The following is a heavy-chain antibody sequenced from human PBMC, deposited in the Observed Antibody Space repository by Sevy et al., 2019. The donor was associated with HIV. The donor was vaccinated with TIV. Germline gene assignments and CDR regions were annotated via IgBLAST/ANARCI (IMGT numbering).Heavy chain of an antibody. Sequence: ASVKVSCKASGYTFTSYGISWVRQAPGQGLEWMGWISAYNGNTNYAQKLQGRVTMTTDTSTSTAYMELMSLRSDDTAVYYCARDVYCSSTSCYSLVGDDAFDIWGQGTMVTVSS. J-gene: IGHJ3*02. CDR3: ARDVYCSSTSCYSLVGDDAFDI. V-gene: IGHV1-18*04. CDR2: ISAYNGNT. CDR1: GYTFTSYG. D-gene: IGHD2-2*01.